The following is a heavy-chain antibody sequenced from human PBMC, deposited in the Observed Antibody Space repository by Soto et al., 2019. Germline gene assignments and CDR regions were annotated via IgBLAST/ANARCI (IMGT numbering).Heavy chain of an antibody. D-gene: IGHD5-18*01. Sequence: EVQLVETGGRLGKAWGSLRLSCAVSGLTFSNAWMNWVRQAPGKGLEWVARIKSKGSGGETMYAAPVEGRFTISRDDSINTVYLQMSSLKIEDTAVYYCMDTNMAASWDYWGQGTLVTVSS. J-gene: IGHJ4*02. CDR3: MDTNMAASWDY. CDR1: GLTFSNAW. V-gene: IGHV3-15*07. CDR2: IKSKGSGGET.